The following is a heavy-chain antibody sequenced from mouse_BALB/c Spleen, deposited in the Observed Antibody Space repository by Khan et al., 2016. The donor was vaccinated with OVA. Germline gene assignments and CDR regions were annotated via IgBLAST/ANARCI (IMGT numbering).Heavy chain of an antibody. Sequence: EVQLQESGPGLVKPSQSLSLTCTVTGYSITSDYAWNWIRQFPGNKLEWMGYITYSGSTSYRPSLKSLISITRDTSKNQFFLQLNSVTTEDTATYYCAMGRTYWGQGTLVTVSA. J-gene: IGHJ3*01. CDR1: GYSITSDYA. CDR3: AMGRTY. CDR2: ITYSGST. D-gene: IGHD4-1*01. V-gene: IGHV3-2*02.